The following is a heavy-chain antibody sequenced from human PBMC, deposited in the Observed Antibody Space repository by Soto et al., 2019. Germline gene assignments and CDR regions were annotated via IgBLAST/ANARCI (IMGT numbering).Heavy chain of an antibody. Sequence: SETLSLTCAVYGGSFSGYYWSWIRQPPGKGLEWIGEINHSGSTNYNPSLKSRVTISVDTSKNQFSLKLSSVTAADTAVYYCARGGPPTYYDFWRAMVYYYGMDVWGQGTTVTVSS. D-gene: IGHD3-3*01. CDR3: ARGGPPTYYDFWRAMVYYYGMDV. J-gene: IGHJ6*02. CDR1: GGSFSGYY. V-gene: IGHV4-34*01. CDR2: INHSGST.